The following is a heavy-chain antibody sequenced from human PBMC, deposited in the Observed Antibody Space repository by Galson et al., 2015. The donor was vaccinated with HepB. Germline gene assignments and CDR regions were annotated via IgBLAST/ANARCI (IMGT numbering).Heavy chain of an antibody. CDR1: GGSFSDYY. CDR3: AREYGTTSFGWFDP. CDR2: INHSGST. Sequence: SETLSLTCAVYGGSFSDYYWSWIRQPPGKGLEWIGKINHSGSTNYNPSLKSRVTISVDTSKKQFSLKLSSVTAADTAVYYCAREYGTTSFGWFDPWGQGTLVTVSS. J-gene: IGHJ5*02. D-gene: IGHD1-1*01. V-gene: IGHV4-34*01.